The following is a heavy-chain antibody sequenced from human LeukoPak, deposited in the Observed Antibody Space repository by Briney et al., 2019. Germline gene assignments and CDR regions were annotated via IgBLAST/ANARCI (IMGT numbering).Heavy chain of an antibody. CDR1: GGSISSGYYS. J-gene: IGHJ6*02. V-gene: IGHV4-30-2*01. CDR2: IHYSGST. CDR3: ARADFFGSGSPAGPMDV. Sequence: SETLSLTCAVSGGSISSGYYSLSWVRQPPGKGLEWIGYIHYSGSTSYNPPLMSRVTISVDKSQNQCSLKLTSVTAADTAIYYCARADFFGSGSPAGPMDVWGQGTTVTVSS. D-gene: IGHD3-10*01.